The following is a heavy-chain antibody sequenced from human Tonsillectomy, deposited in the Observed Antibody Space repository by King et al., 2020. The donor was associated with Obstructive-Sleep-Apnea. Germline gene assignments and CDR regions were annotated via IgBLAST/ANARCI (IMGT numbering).Heavy chain of an antibody. CDR1: GDFISKDGHF. CDR3: SGGPNFYYFDY. J-gene: IGHJ4*02. Sequence: QLQESGPGLVKPSETLSLTCSVSGDFISKDGHFWGWIRRPPGKGLEWIGTIHHTGNTYYNPSLESRVTLSLDTSKNQLSLRLTSVTAADAAVYSCSGGPNFYYFDYWGQGSLITVSS. V-gene: IGHV4-39*07. D-gene: IGHD4/OR15-4a*01. CDR2: IHHTGNT.